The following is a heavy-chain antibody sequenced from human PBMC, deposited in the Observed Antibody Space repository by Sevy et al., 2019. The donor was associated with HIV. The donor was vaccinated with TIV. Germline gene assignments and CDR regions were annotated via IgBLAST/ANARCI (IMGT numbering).Heavy chain of an antibody. Sequence: GESLKISCKGSGYSFSTYWIAWVRQMPGKGLEWMGIICPGDSDTRYSPSFQGQVTISADKSISTAYLQWSSLKASDSAMYYCAIRRGSSAWVDYWGQGTLVTVSS. CDR1: GYSFSTYW. V-gene: IGHV5-51*01. CDR2: ICPGDSDT. D-gene: IGHD6-6*01. CDR3: AIRRGSSAWVDY. J-gene: IGHJ4*02.